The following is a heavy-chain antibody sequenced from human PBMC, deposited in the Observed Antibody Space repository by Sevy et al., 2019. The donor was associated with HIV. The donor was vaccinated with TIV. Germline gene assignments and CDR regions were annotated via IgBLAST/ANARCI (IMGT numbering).Heavy chain of an antibody. J-gene: IGHJ5*02. D-gene: IGHD3-16*02. CDR2: ISYDGNIQ. Sequence: GGSPRLSCAASGLTFSTYGMHWVRQAPGKGLEWVAVISYDGNIQYYADSVKGRFTISRDNSRNTLYLQMNSMKTEDKAVYYCVKDHGSYRYFPGGSWGQGTLVTVSS. CDR1: GLTFSTYG. V-gene: IGHV3-30*18. CDR3: VKDHGSYRYFPGGS.